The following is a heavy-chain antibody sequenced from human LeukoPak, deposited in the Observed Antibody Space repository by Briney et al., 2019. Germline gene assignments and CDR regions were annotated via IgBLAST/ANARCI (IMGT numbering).Heavy chain of an antibody. D-gene: IGHD2-21*01. V-gene: IGHV1-3*01. Sequence: ASVKVSCKASGYTFTSYAMHWVRQAPGQRLEWMGWINAGNGNTKYSQKFQGRVTITRDTSASTAYMELSSLRSEDTAVYYCAREAHTGNYYYYGMDVWGQGTTDTVSS. CDR2: INAGNGNT. CDR3: AREAHTGNYYYYGMDV. J-gene: IGHJ6*02. CDR1: GYTFTSYA.